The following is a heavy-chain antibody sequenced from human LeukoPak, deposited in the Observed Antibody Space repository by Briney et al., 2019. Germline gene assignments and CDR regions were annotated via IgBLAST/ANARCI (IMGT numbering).Heavy chain of an antibody. D-gene: IGHD4-11*01. CDR2: IIPSSGST. Sequence: ASVKVSCKASGYAFTSYHIHWMRQAPGQGLGWMGIIIPSSGSTTYAQKFQGRVTMARDTSTSTVYMELSSLTSDDTAVYFCARSDYNDYRGLGFWGQGTLVTVSS. V-gene: IGHV1-46*01. CDR1: GYAFTSYH. CDR3: ARSDYNDYRGLGF. J-gene: IGHJ4*02.